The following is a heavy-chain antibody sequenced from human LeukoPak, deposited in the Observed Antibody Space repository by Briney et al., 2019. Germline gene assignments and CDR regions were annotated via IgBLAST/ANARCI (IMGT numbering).Heavy chain of an antibody. V-gene: IGHV3-23*01. Sequence: GGSLRLSCAASGFTFSSYGMSWVRQAPGKGLEWVSAISGSGGSTYYADSVKGRFTISRDNSKNTLYLQMNSLRAEDTAVYYCAKDRLAGIAAARGNGFFDYWGQGTLVTVSS. CDR1: GFTFSSYG. CDR2: ISGSGGST. CDR3: AKDRLAGIAAARGNGFFDY. J-gene: IGHJ4*02. D-gene: IGHD6-13*01.